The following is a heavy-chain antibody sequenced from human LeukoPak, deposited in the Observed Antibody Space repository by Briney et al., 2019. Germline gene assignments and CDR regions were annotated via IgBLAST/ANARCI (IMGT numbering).Heavy chain of an antibody. V-gene: IGHV1-46*01. CDR3: ARSYDSSGYYTLVPDY. Sequence: ASVKVSCKASGYTFTSYYMHWVLHAPGQGLEWMGIINPSGGSTSYAQKFQGRVTMTRDTSTSTVYMELSSLRSEDTAVYYCARSYDSSGYYTLVPDYWGQGTLVTVSS. CDR2: INPSGGST. CDR1: GYTFTSYY. D-gene: IGHD3-22*01. J-gene: IGHJ4*02.